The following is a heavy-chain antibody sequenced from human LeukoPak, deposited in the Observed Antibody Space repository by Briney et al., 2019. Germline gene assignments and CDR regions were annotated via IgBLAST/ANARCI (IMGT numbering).Heavy chain of an antibody. J-gene: IGHJ4*02. Sequence: GESLRLSCTTSGVTFGDYAMSWRRQAQGKGLQWVAFIRSKTYSERYGGATEYAASVKGRFAISRDDSKSVAYLQMNSLETEDTAVYYCAKDRADCSSTSCYDQVPSFDYWGQGTLVTVSS. CDR2: IRSKTYSERYGGAT. CDR1: GVTFGDYA. V-gene: IGHV3-49*03. CDR3: AKDRADCSSTSCYDQVPSFDY. D-gene: IGHD2-2*01.